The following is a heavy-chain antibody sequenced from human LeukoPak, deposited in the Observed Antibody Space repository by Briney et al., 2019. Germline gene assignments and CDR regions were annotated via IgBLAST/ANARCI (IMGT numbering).Heavy chain of an antibody. Sequence: GASVKVSCKASGYTLNSYSMQWVRQAPGQGLEWMGIINPSGGSTRYGQKLQGRVTMTRDTSTSTVYMELRSLRSEDTAVYYCVRNGSSDYGDYWGQGTLVTVSS. V-gene: IGHV1-46*03. CDR1: GYTLNSYS. CDR2: INPSGGST. D-gene: IGHD2-2*01. CDR3: VRNGSSDYGDY. J-gene: IGHJ4*02.